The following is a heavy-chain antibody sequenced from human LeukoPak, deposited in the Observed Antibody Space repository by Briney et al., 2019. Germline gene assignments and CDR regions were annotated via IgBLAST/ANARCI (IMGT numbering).Heavy chain of an antibody. V-gene: IGHV4-59*01. D-gene: IGHD6-19*01. Sequence: SETLSLTCTVSGGSISSYYWSWIRQPPGKGLEWFGYIYYSGSTNYNPSLKSRVTISVDTSKNQFSLKLSSVTAADTAVYYCARGEAVAGNRWFDPWGQGTLVTVSS. CDR2: IYYSGST. J-gene: IGHJ5*02. CDR3: ARGEAVAGNRWFDP. CDR1: GGSISSYY.